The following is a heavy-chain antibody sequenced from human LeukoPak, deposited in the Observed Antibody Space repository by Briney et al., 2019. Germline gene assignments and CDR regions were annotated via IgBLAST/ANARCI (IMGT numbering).Heavy chain of an antibody. CDR3: ARVQARTVTTPYGY. CDR2: INTWDGSI. Sequence: SVNVSCKAFGNTFASSYMHGVRQARGRGLEWMGIINTWDGSISYAQKFQGRVTMTRDMSTITVFMELSSLRSEDTAVYYCARVQARTVTTPYGYWGQGTLVTVSS. CDR1: GNTFASSY. D-gene: IGHD4-17*01. J-gene: IGHJ4*02. V-gene: IGHV1-46*01.